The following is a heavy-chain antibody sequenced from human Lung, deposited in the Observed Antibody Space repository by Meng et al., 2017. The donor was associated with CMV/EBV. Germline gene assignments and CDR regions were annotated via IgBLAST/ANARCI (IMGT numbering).Heavy chain of an antibody. CDR2: ISWNGGFV. Sequence: SLRLSCAASGFTFEDYDMDWVRQISGKGLEWVSRISWNGGFVGYADSVKGRFTISRDNAKNFLYLQMNSLRVEDTALYYCAKRAAGRYYFDYWGQGTLVTVSS. CDR1: GFTFEDYD. J-gene: IGHJ4*02. D-gene: IGHD6-13*01. CDR3: AKRAAGRYYFDY. V-gene: IGHV3-9*01.